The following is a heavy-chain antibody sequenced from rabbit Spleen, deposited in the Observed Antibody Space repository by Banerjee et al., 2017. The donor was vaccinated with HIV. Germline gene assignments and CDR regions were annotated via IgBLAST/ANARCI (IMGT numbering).Heavy chain of an antibody. CDR1: GFSFSSNYY. J-gene: IGHJ4*01. CDR2: IYAGVGGST. V-gene: IGHV1S45*01. Sequence: QEQLVESGGGQVQPEGSLTLTCTASGFSFSSNYYMCWVRQAPGKGLEWVACIYAGVGGSTYYANWANGRFTISKTSSTVDLKMTRLTAADTATYFCARDAAGREDFNLWGQGTLVTVS. D-gene: IGHD4-2*01. CDR3: ARDAAGREDFNL.